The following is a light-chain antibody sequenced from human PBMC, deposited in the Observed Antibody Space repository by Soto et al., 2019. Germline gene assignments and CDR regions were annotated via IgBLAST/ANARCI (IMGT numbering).Light chain of an antibody. CDR2: GAS. CDR3: QQYGSSST. Sequence: EIVLTQSPGTLSLSPGERATLSCRASQSVSSSYLAWYQQKPGQAPRLLIYGASSRATGIPDRFSGSGSGTDFTLTTSRLEPDDFAVYYCQQYGSSSTFGQGTKVEIK. J-gene: IGKJ1*01. V-gene: IGKV3-20*01. CDR1: QSVSSSY.